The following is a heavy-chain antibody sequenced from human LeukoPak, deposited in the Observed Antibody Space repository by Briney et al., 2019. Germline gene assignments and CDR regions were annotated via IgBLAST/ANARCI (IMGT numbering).Heavy chain of an antibody. V-gene: IGHV4-30-4*01. CDR1: GGSISSGDYY. J-gene: IGHJ5*02. D-gene: IGHD2-2*02. CDR3: AREIVVVPAAIRGNWFDP. Sequence: SETLSLTCTVSGGSISSGDYYWSWIRQPPGKGLEWIVYIYYSGSTYYNPSLRSRVTISVDTSKNQFSLKLSSVTAADTAVYYCAREIVVVPAAIRGNWFDPWGQGTLVTVSS. CDR2: IYYSGST.